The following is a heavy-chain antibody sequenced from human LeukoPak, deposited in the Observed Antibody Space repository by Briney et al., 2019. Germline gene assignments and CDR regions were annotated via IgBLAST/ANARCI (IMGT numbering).Heavy chain of an antibody. Sequence: PGGSLRLSCVASGFTFSSHWMSWVRQAPGKGLEWVANIKKDGSEKNYVDSVKGRFTISRDNAKSSLYLQMNSLRVDDTAVYYCARVICSGGSCRFDYWGQGTLVTVSS. D-gene: IGHD2-15*01. CDR3: ARVICSGGSCRFDY. CDR1: GFTFSSHW. J-gene: IGHJ4*02. CDR2: IKKDGSEK. V-gene: IGHV3-7*01.